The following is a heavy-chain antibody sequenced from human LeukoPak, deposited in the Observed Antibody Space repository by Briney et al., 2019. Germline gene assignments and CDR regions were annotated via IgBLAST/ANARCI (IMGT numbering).Heavy chain of an antibody. CDR1: GGTFSSYA. CDR2: IIPILGIA. V-gene: IGHV1-69*04. CDR3: ARDRDDILTGYDFDY. Sequence: PVKVSCKASGGTFSSYAISWVRQAPGQGLEWMGRIIPILGIANYAQKFQGRVTITADKSTSTAYMELSSLRSEDTAVYYCARDRDDILTGYDFDYWGQGTLVTVSS. D-gene: IGHD3-9*01. J-gene: IGHJ4*02.